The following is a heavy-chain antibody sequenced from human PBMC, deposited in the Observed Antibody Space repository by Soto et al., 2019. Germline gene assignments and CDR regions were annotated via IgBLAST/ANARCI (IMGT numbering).Heavy chain of an antibody. Sequence: SVKVSCKATGGTFSSYAISWVRQAPVQGLEWMGGIIPIFGTANYAQKFQGRVTITADESTSTAYMELSSLRSEDTAVYYCASFIGGSTPAPLRWYHKEKGYGMDVWGQGTTVTVSS. V-gene: IGHV1-69*13. CDR2: IIPIFGTA. CDR1: GGTFSSYA. CDR3: ASFIGGSTPAPLRWYHKEKGYGMDV. J-gene: IGHJ6*02. D-gene: IGHD2-2*01.